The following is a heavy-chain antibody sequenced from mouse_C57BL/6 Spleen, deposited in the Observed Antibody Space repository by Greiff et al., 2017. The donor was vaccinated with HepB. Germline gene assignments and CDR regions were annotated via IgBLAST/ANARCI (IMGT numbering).Heavy chain of an antibody. J-gene: IGHJ4*01. Sequence: QVQLQQSGAELVKPGASVKMSCKASGYTFTSYWITWVKQRPGQGLEWIGDIYPGSGSTNYNEKFKSKATLTVDTSSSTAYMQLSSLTSEDSAVYYWARPSNDYDVDYWGQGTQVTVSS. CDR3: ARPSNDYDVDY. CDR1: GYTFTSYW. D-gene: IGHD2-4*01. CDR2: IYPGSGST. V-gene: IGHV1-55*01.